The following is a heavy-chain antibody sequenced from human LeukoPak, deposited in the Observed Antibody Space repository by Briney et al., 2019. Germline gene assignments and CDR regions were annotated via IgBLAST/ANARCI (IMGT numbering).Heavy chain of an antibody. CDR2: TYYRSKWYN. CDR1: GDSVSSNSAA. D-gene: IGHD2-8*01. V-gene: IGHV6-1*01. Sequence: SQTLSLTCAISGDSVSSNSAAWNWIRQSPSRGLEWLGRTYYRSKWYNDYAVSVKSRITINPDTSKNQFSLQLNSVTPEDTAVYYCARVSSPRCTNGVCSQYYYYYGMDVWGQGTTVTVSS. CDR3: ARVSSPRCTNGVCSQYYYYYGMDV. J-gene: IGHJ6*02.